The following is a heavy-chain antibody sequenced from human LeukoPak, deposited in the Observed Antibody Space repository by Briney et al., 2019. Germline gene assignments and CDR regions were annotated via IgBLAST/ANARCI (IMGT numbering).Heavy chain of an antibody. Sequence: GSLRLSCVASGFTFSSYAMAWIRQPPGKGLEWIGYIFYSGGSNYNPSLKSRVTISVDTSKNHFSLKLSSVTAADTAVYYCARLGSTFDIWGQGTMVTVSS. V-gene: IGHV4-59*08. CDR1: GFTFSSYA. CDR2: IFYSGGS. J-gene: IGHJ3*02. CDR3: ARLGSTFDI. D-gene: IGHD2-2*01.